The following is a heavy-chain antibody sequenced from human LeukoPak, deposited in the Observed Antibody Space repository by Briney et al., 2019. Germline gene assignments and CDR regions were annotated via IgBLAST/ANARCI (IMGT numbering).Heavy chain of an antibody. D-gene: IGHD3-3*02. J-gene: IGHJ4*02. V-gene: IGHV4-39*07. CDR1: GGSISSSSYY. Sequence: SETLSLTCTVSGGSISSSSYYWGWIRQPPGKGLEWIGSIYYSGSTYYNPSLKSRVTISVDTSKNQFSLKLSSVTAADTAVYYCARERHFSAYYFDYWGQGTLVTVSS. CDR3: ARERHFSAYYFDY. CDR2: IYYSGST.